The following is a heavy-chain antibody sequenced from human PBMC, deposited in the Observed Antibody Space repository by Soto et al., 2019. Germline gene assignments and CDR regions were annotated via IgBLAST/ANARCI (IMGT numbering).Heavy chain of an antibody. CDR2: INPNSGGT. Sequence: GSVNVSCKASGYTFTGYYMHWVRQAPGQGLEWMGWINPNSGGTHYAQKFQGWVTMTRDTSISTAYMELSRLRSDDTAVYYCARVGPYCSGGSCSDYYYYYGMDVWGQGTTVTVSS. D-gene: IGHD2-15*01. V-gene: IGHV1-2*04. J-gene: IGHJ6*02. CDR1: GYTFTGYY. CDR3: ARVGPYCSGGSCSDYYYYYGMDV.